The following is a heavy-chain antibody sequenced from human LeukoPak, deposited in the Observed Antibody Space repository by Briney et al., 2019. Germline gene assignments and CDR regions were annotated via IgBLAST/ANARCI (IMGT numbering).Heavy chain of an antibody. V-gene: IGHV3-21*01. CDR1: GFTFSNYY. J-gene: IGHJ4*02. Sequence: GGSLRLSCAASGFTFSNYYMSWVRQAPGKGLEWVSSISTSSNYIYYGDSLKGRFTISRDNAKNSMYLQMYSLRAEDTAVYYCARGHFDSSGTFDYWGQGTLVTVSS. CDR2: ISTSSNYI. CDR3: ARGHFDSSGTFDY. D-gene: IGHD3-22*01.